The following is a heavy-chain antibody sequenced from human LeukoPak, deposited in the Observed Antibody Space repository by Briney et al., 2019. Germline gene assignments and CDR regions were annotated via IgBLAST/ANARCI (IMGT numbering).Heavy chain of an antibody. Sequence: GGSLRLSCAASGFTFSAYGVTWVRQAPGKGLEWVSSMGVSGDNVHYADSVKGRFAISRDNSKNTLYLQMNSLRAEDAAVYYCAKDPNGDYVGAFDTWGQGTMVIVSS. J-gene: IGHJ3*02. CDR1: GFTFSAYG. CDR2: MGVSGDNV. D-gene: IGHD4-17*01. V-gene: IGHV3-23*01. CDR3: AKDPNGDYVGAFDT.